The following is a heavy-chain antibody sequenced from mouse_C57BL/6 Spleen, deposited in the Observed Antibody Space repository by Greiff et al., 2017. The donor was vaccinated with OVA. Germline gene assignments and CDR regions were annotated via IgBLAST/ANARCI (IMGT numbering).Heavy chain of an antibody. Sequence: EVQLQESGGGLVQPGGSMKLSCVASGFTFSNYWMNWVRQSPEKGLEWVAQIRLKSDNYATHYAESVKGRFTISRDDSKSSVYLQMNNLRAEDTGIYYCTGGWAEFAYWGQGTLVTVSA. J-gene: IGHJ3*01. V-gene: IGHV6-3*01. CDR1: GFTFSNYW. D-gene: IGHD3-3*01. CDR3: TGGWAEFAY. CDR2: IRLKSDNYAT.